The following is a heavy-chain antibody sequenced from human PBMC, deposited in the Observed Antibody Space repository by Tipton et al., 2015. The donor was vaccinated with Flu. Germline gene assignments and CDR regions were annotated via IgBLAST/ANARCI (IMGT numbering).Heavy chain of an antibody. V-gene: IGHV4-39*07. CDR1: GGSISSSSHY. CDR2: IHYSGKT. J-gene: IGHJ6*02. Sequence: TLSLTCTVSGGSISSSSHYWGWIRQAPGKGLEWIGNIHYSGKTYYNMPLKSRVTISVDTSNNQFSLKLTSVTAADTGLYYCARDRKVNGFWTGYERYGMDVWGQGTTVTVSS. D-gene: IGHD3/OR15-3a*01. CDR3: ARDRKVNGFWTGYERYGMDV.